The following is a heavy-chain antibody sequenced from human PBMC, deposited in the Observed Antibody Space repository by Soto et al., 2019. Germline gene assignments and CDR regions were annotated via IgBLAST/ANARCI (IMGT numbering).Heavy chain of an antibody. V-gene: IGHV1-8*01. CDR1: GYTFITND. CDR3: ARGGPAAGFDL. D-gene: IGHD6-13*01. Sequence: ASVKVSCKASGYTFITNDINWVRQASGQGLEWMGWMKPSTGDSGSDPDFQGRITMTRDTATSTDYMELSSLKFEDTAVYYCARGGPAAGFDLWGQGSLVTVSS. J-gene: IGHJ5*02. CDR2: MKPSTGDS.